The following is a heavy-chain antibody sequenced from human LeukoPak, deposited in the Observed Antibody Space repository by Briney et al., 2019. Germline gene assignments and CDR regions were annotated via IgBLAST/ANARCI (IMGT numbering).Heavy chain of an antibody. J-gene: IGHJ4*02. CDR2: TNSDGSST. Sequence: GGSLRLSCAASGFSFSNYWMHWVRQAPGKGLVWVSRTNSDGSSTSYADSVKGRFTISRDNAKNTLYLQMNSLRAEDTAVYYCARDGYCRGGRCYGKDYWGQGTLVTVSS. CDR1: GFSFSNYW. V-gene: IGHV3-74*01. D-gene: IGHD2-15*01. CDR3: ARDGYCRGGRCYGKDY.